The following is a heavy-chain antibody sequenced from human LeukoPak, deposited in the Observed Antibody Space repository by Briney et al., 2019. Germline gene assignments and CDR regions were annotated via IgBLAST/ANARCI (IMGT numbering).Heavy chain of an antibody. J-gene: IGHJ4*02. CDR3: ARGKLGSSPTFDN. CDR1: GGSISSYY. CDR2: IYYSGST. V-gene: IGHV4-59*01. Sequence: PSETLSLTCTVSGGSISSYYWSWIRQPPGKGLEWIGYIYYSGSTNYNPSLKSRVTMSVDTSKSQFSLKPSSVTAADTAVYYCARGKLGSSPTFDNWGQGTLVTVSS. D-gene: IGHD6-6*01.